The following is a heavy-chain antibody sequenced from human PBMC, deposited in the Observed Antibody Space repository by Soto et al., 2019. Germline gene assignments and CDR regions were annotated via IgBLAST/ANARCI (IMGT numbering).Heavy chain of an antibody. Sequence: QVQLVQSGAEVKKPGSSVKVSCKASGGTFSSYAISWVRQAPGQGLEWMGGIIPIFGTANYAQKFQGRVTITAYESTSTAYMELSSLRSEDTAVYYCARVSSGRRPGYYYYDGMDVWGQGTTVTVSS. J-gene: IGHJ6*02. CDR2: IIPIFGTA. CDR3: ARVSSGRRPGYYYYDGMDV. V-gene: IGHV1-69*01. CDR1: GGTFSSYA. D-gene: IGHD3-10*01.